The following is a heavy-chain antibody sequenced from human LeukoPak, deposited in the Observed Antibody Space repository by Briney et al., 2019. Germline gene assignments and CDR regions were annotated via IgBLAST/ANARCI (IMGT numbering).Heavy chain of an antibody. J-gene: IGHJ4*02. CDR3: ARGRGVVVTAIRRRNYFDY. Sequence: SETLSLTCAVSGGSISSSNWWSWVRQPPGKGLEWIGEIYHSGSTNYNPSLKSRVTISVDTSKNQFSLKLSSVTAADTAVYYCARGRGVVVTAIRRRNYFDYWGQGTLVTVSS. D-gene: IGHD2-21*02. CDR1: GGSISSSNW. CDR2: IYHSGST. V-gene: IGHV4-4*02.